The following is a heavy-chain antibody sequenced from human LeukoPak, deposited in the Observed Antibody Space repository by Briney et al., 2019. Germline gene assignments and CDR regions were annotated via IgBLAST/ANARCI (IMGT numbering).Heavy chain of an antibody. J-gene: IGHJ6*02. CDR1: GYTFTGYY. V-gene: IGHV1-18*04. Sequence: ASVKVSCKASGYTFTGYYMHWVQQAPGQGLEWMGWISAYNGNTNYAQKLQGRVTMTTDTSTSTAYMELRSLRSDDTAVYYCARDEGATIFGVVQPSGYYYYGMDVWGQGTTVTVSS. CDR3: ARDEGATIFGVVQPSGYYYYGMDV. CDR2: ISAYNGNT. D-gene: IGHD3-3*01.